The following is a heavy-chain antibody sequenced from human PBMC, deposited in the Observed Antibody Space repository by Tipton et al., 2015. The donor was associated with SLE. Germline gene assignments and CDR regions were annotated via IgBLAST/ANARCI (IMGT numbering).Heavy chain of an antibody. Sequence: TLSLTCAVYGGSFSSYYWSWIRQPPGKGLEWIGEINHSRSTNYNPSLKSRVTISVDTSKNQFSLKLSSVTAADTAVYYCARNPRGQWLPYYFDYWGQGTLVTVSS. CDR1: GGSFSSYY. CDR2: INHSRST. CDR3: ARNPRGQWLPYYFDY. D-gene: IGHD6-19*01. J-gene: IGHJ4*02. V-gene: IGHV4-34*01.